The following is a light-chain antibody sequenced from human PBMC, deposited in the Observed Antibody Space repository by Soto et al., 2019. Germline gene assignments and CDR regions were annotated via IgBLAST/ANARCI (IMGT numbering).Light chain of an antibody. J-gene: IGKJ5*01. CDR1: QSISSY. CDR2: AAS. V-gene: IGKV1-39*01. Sequence: DIQMPQSPSSLSASVGDRVTITCRASQSISSYLNWYQQKPGKAPELLIYAASSLQSGVPSRFSGSGSGTDFTLTISSLQPEDFATYYCQQSYSTLPITFGQGTRLEI. CDR3: QQSYSTLPIT.